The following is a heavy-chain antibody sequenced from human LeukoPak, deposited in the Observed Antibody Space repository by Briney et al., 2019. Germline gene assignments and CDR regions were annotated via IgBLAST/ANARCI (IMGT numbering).Heavy chain of an antibody. J-gene: IGHJ4*02. CDR2: IYHSGST. D-gene: IGHD2-2*01. CDR3: ARGARLVPLDY. Sequence: SQTLSLTCAVSGGSIGSGGYSWSWIRQPPGKGLEWIGYIYHSGSTYYNPSLKSRVTISVDRSKNQFSLKLSSVTAADTAVYYCARGARLVPLDYWGQGTLVTVSS. V-gene: IGHV4-30-2*01. CDR1: GGSIGSGGYS.